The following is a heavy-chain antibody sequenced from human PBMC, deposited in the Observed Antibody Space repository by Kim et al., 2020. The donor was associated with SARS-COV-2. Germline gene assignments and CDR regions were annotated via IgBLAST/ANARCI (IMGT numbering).Heavy chain of an antibody. D-gene: IGHD3-10*01. CDR1: GGSFSGYY. V-gene: IGHV4-34*01. CDR2: INHSGST. CDR3: ARGPLGLLWFGERYNWFDP. Sequence: SETLSLTCAVYGGSFSGYYWSWIRQPPGKGLEWIGEINHSGSTNYNPSLKSRVTISVDTSKNQFSLKLSSVTAADTAVYYCARGPLGLLWFGERYNWFDPWGQGTLVTVSS. J-gene: IGHJ5*02.